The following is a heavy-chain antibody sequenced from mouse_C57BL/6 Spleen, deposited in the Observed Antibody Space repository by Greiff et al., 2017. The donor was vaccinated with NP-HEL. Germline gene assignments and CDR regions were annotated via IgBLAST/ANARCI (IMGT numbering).Heavy chain of an antibody. J-gene: IGHJ4*01. CDR1: GYSITSGYY. V-gene: IGHV3-6*01. CDR2: ISYDGSN. Sequence: EVKLVESGPGLVKPSQSLSLTCSVTGYSITSGYYWNWIRQFPGNKLVWMGYISYDGSNNYNPSLKNRISITRDTAKNQFFLKLNSVTTEDTATYYWARGGGYYYAMDYWGQGTSVTVSS. CDR3: ARGGGYYYAMDY.